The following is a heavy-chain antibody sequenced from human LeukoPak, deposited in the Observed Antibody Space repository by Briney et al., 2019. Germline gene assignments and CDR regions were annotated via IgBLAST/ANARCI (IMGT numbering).Heavy chain of an antibody. Sequence: SETLSLTCAVYGGSFSGYYWSWIRQPPGKGLGWIGEINHSGSTNYNPSLKSRVTISVDTSKNQFSLKLSSVTAADTAVYYCARKADYGVSWFDPWGQGTLVTVSS. CDR3: ARKADYGVSWFDP. J-gene: IGHJ5*02. CDR1: GGSFSGYY. V-gene: IGHV4-34*01. D-gene: IGHD4-17*01. CDR2: INHSGST.